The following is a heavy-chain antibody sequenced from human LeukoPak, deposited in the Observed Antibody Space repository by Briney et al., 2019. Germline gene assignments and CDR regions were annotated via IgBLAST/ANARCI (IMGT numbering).Heavy chain of an antibody. CDR1: GFTFSSYS. D-gene: IGHD6-13*01. CDR2: ISSSSSTI. J-gene: IGHJ5*02. CDR3: AREGMSSSWYWFDP. Sequence: PGGSLRLSCAASGFTFSSYSVNWVRQAPGKGLEWVSYISSSSSTIYYADSVKGRFTISRDNAKNSLYLQMNSLRAEDTAVYYCAREGMSSSWYWFDPWGQGTLVTVSS. V-gene: IGHV3-48*04.